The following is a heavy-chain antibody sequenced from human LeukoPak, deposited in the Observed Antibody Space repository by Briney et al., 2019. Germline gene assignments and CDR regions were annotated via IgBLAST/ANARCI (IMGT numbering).Heavy chain of an antibody. Sequence: PSETLSRNCTVSGGSISSYYWSWIRQPPGKGLEWIGYINYSGSTNYNPSLKSRVTISVDTSKNQFFLKLSSVTAADTAVYYCARGMIYRTIAAAGFPYFDYWGQGTLVTVSS. CDR1: GGSISSYY. CDR2: INYSGST. V-gene: IGHV4-59*01. J-gene: IGHJ4*02. D-gene: IGHD6-13*01. CDR3: ARGMIYRTIAAAGFPYFDY.